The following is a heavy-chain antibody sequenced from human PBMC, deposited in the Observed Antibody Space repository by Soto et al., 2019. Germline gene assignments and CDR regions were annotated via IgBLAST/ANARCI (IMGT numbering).Heavy chain of an antibody. CDR2: IRCSGGST. CDR1: GFTFSSYA. J-gene: IGHJ4*02. D-gene: IGHD2-15*01. CDR3: ARSEYCSRGTCYSLSPYYFDY. V-gene: IGHV3-23*01. Sequence: EVQLLESGGGLVQPGGSLRLSCAASGFTFSSYAMSWVRQAPGKGLEWVGCIRCSGGSTDYADSVKGRFTISKDNVKNPLYLQMNSVRAEDTTVYYCARSEYCSRGTCYSLSPYYFDYWGQGTLVTVSS.